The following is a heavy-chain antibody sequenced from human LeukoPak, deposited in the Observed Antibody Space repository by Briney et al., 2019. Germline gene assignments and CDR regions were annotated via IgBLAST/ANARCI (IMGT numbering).Heavy chain of an antibody. CDR1: GGTFSSYA. V-gene: IGHV1-18*01. Sequence: ASVKVSCKASGGTFSSYAISWVRQAPGQGLEWMGWISAYNGNTNYAQKLQGRVTMTTDTSTSTAYMELRSLRSDDTAVYYCARYSGYDLVDYFDYWGQGTLVTVSS. CDR3: ARYSGYDLVDYFDY. CDR2: ISAYNGNT. D-gene: IGHD5-12*01. J-gene: IGHJ4*02.